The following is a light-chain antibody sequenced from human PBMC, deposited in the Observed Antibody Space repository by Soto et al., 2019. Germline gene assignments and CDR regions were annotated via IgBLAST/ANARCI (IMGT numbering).Light chain of an antibody. Sequence: EIVLTQSPGTLSLSPGERATLSCRASQSVSSSYLAWYQQKPGQAPRLLIYGASSRATGIPDRFSGSGSGTDFTLTISRLEPEDFAVYYCQQYGSSLMYTFGQGTNLEIK. CDR1: QSVSSSY. CDR3: QQYGSSLMYT. V-gene: IGKV3-20*01. CDR2: GAS. J-gene: IGKJ2*01.